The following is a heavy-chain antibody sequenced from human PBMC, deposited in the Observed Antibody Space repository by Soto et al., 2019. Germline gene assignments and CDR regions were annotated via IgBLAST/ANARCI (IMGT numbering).Heavy chain of an antibody. CDR2: VYHTGTT. D-gene: IGHD3-10*01. V-gene: IGHV4-59*01. CDR3: ARRYGGAVDY. J-gene: IGHJ4*02. Sequence: PSETLSLTCTVSRASISSYYWSWIRQPPGKGPEWIAYVYHTGTTGYNPSLESRVTISLDTSKNQFFLKLNSVTAADTAVYYCARRYGGAVDYWGQGTLVTVS. CDR1: RASISSYY.